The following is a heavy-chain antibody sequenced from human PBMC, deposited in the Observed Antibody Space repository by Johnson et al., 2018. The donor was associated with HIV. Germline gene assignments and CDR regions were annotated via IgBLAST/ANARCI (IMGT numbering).Heavy chain of an antibody. D-gene: IGHD3-10*01. V-gene: IGHV3-30*02. Sequence: VQLVESGGGVVQPGGSLRLSCAASGFTFSSYGMHWVRQAPGKGLEWVAFIRYDGSNKYYADSVKGRFTISRDNSKNTLWLQMGSLSAEDMAVYYCARGLRAGSSNAFDIWGQGTVVTVSA. CDR1: GFTFSSYG. CDR2: IRYDGSNK. J-gene: IGHJ3*02. CDR3: ARGLRAGSSNAFDI.